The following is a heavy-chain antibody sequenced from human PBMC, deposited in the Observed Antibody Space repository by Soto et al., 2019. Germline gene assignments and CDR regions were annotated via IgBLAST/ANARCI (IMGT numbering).Heavy chain of an antibody. CDR3: ARMGAYGGSSAGFDY. CDR1: GYTFTSYD. V-gene: IGHV1-8*01. CDR2: MNPNSGNT. Sequence: SVKVSCKASGYTFTSYDINWGREATVQGLEWMGWMNPNSGNTGYAQKFQGRVTMTRNTSISTAYMELSSLRSEDTAVYYCARMGAYGGSSAGFDYWGQGTLVTVSS. J-gene: IGHJ4*02. D-gene: IGHD6-13*01.